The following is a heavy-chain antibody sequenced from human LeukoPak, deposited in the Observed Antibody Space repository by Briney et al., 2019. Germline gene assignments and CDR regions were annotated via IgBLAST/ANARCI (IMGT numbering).Heavy chain of an antibody. V-gene: IGHV3-48*01. CDR3: ASKNDYSNYIDY. CDR2: ISSSSSTI. D-gene: IGHD4-11*01. J-gene: IGHJ4*02. CDR1: GLRFSSNS. Sequence: GGSLRLSCAASGLRFSSNSMNWVRQAPGKGLEWVSYISSSSSTIYYADSAKGRFTISRDNAKNSLYLQMNSLRAEDTAVYYCASKNDYSNYIDYWGQGTLVTVSS.